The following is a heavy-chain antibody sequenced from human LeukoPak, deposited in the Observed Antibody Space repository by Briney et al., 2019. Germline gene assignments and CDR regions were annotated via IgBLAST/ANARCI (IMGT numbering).Heavy chain of an antibody. D-gene: IGHD6-19*01. CDR3: ARWYSSGWAFDY. J-gene: IGHJ4*02. CDR1: GGSISSSSYY. CDR2: IHYSRST. Sequence: SETLSLTCTVSGGSISSSSYYWGWIRQPPGKGLEWIGYIHYSRSTKYNPSLKSRVTISVDTSKNQFSLKLSSVTAADTAVYCCARWYSSGWAFDYWGQGTLVTVFS. V-gene: IGHV4-61*05.